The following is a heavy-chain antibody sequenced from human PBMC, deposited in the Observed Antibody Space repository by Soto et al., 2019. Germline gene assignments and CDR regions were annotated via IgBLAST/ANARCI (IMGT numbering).Heavy chain of an antibody. V-gene: IGHV4-31*03. Sequence: QVQLQESGPGLVKPSQTLSLTCTVSGGSISSGGYYWSWIRQHPGKGLEWIGYIYYSGSTYYNPSLKRRVTISVDTSKNQFSLKLSSVTAADTAVYYCARGYYDYVWGSYRLNWFDPWGQGTLVTVSS. J-gene: IGHJ5*02. CDR3: ARGYYDYVWGSYRLNWFDP. D-gene: IGHD3-16*02. CDR2: IYYSGST. CDR1: GGSISSGGYY.